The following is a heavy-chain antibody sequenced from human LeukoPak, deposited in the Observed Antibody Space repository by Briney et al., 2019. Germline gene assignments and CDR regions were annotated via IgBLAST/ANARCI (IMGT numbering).Heavy chain of an antibody. V-gene: IGHV3-21*01. Sequence: GGSLRLSCAASGFTFSSYSMNWVRQAPGKGLEWVSSISSSSSYIYYADSVKGRFTISRDNAKNSLYLQMNSLRAEDTAVYYCARDDILTGSPDGGYSGYGGYWGQGTLVTVSS. CDR2: ISSSSSYI. CDR1: GFTFSSYS. J-gene: IGHJ4*02. CDR3: ARDDILTGSPDGGYSGYGGY. D-gene: IGHD3-9*01.